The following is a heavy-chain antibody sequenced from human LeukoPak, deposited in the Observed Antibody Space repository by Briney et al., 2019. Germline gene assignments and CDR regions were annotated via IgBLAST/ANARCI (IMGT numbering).Heavy chain of an antibody. D-gene: IGHD3-3*01. CDR3: ARHRRFLEWSLDY. Sequence: PSETLSLTCAVSGYSISSGYYWGWNRQPPGKGLEWIGSIYHSGSTYYNPSLKSRVTISVDTSKNQFSLKLSSVTAADTAVYYCARHRRFLEWSLDYWGQGTLVTVSS. V-gene: IGHV4-38-2*01. CDR1: GYSISSGYY. J-gene: IGHJ4*02. CDR2: IYHSGST.